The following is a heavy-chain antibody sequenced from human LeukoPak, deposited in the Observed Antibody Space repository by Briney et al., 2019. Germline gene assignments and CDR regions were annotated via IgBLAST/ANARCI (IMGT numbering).Heavy chain of an antibody. D-gene: IGHD7-27*01. CDR2: ISPTYDI. V-gene: IGHV3-48*02. CDR3: ARDHNWGFDY. J-gene: IGHJ4*02. CDR1: GFIFSSFA. Sequence: PGGSLRLSCAASGFIFSSFAMNWVRQAPGKGLEWVSCISPTYDIYYSDSVRGRFTISRDNAKNSLYLQMNSLRDEDTAVYYCARDHNWGFDYWGQGTLVAVSS.